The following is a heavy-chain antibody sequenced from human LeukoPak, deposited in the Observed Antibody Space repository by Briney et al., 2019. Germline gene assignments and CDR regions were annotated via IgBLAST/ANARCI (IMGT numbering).Heavy chain of an antibody. V-gene: IGHV3-7*03. CDR1: GFALSSHW. Sequence: GGSLRLSCAASGFALSSHWMTWVRQVPGRGPEWVANVNRDGSETYYLDSVKGRFTISKDNAKNSLYLQMNSLRAEDTAVYYCARTVDSDAFDIWGQGTMVTVSS. J-gene: IGHJ3*02. CDR3: ARTVDSDAFDI. CDR2: VNRDGSET. D-gene: IGHD3/OR15-3a*01.